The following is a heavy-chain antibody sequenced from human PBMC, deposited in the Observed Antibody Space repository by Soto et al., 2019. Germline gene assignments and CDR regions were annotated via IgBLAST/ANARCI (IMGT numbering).Heavy chain of an antibody. Sequence: PGGSLRLSCAASGFTFSNAWMSWVRQAPGKGLEWVGSIKSKTDVGTTDYAAPVKGRFTISRDDSKNTLYLQMNSLKTEDTAVYYCTTVYISRDCSGGSCYSRNLYDAFDIWGQGTMVTVS. D-gene: IGHD2-15*01. V-gene: IGHV3-15*01. CDR2: IKSKTDVGTT. CDR1: GFTFSNAW. J-gene: IGHJ3*02. CDR3: TTVYISRDCSGGSCYSRNLYDAFDI.